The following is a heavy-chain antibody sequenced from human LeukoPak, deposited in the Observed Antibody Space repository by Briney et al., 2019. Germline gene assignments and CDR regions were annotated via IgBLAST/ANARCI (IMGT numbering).Heavy chain of an antibody. CDR1: GGSFSGYY. Sequence: PSETLSLTCAVYGGSFSGYYWSWIRQPPGKGLEWIGSIYYSGSTYYNPSLKSRVTISVDKSNNQFSLKLSSVTAADTAVYYCASHATYSSSLGDCWGQGTLVIVSS. D-gene: IGHD6-13*01. V-gene: IGHV4-34*01. J-gene: IGHJ4*02. CDR3: ASHATYSSSLGDC. CDR2: IYYSGST.